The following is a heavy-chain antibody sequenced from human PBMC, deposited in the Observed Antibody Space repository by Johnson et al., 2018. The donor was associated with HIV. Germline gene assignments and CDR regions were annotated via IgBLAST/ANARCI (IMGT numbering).Heavy chain of an antibody. CDR1: GFTFDEYD. V-gene: IGHV3-20*04. D-gene: IGHD3-22*01. J-gene: IGHJ3*01. CDR3: ARATDYYDTSGYLTRPRAFDV. Sequence: VQLVESGGGVARPGGSLRLSCEASGFTFDEYDMSWVRQAPGKGLEWVSGINWNGGTPGSADSVKNRFAISRDNAKNSLYLQMNSMRAEDTALYYCARATDYYDTSGYLTRPRAFDVWGQGTMVTVSS. CDR2: INWNGGTP.